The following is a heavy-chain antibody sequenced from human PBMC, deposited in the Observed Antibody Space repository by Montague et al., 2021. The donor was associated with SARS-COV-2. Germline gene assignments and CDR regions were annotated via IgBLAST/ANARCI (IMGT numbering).Heavy chain of an antibody. D-gene: IGHD3-9*01. Sequence: PALVKPTQTLTLTCTFSGFSLSTSGTCVSWIRQPPGKALEWLARIDWDDDKYYSTSLKTRLTTSKDTSKNQVVLTMTNMDPVDTATYYCARTYYDILTGSLNWFDPWGQGTLVTVSS. CDR3: ARTYYDILTGSLNWFDP. J-gene: IGHJ5*02. CDR2: IDWDDDK. V-gene: IGHV2-70*11. CDR1: GFSLSTSGTC.